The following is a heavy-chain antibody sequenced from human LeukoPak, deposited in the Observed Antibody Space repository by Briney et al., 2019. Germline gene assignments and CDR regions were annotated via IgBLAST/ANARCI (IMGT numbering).Heavy chain of an antibody. CDR2: INHSGST. V-gene: IGHV4-34*01. CDR1: GGSFSGYY. CDR3: ASEPVVPRGYYFDY. D-gene: IGHD1-14*01. J-gene: IGHJ4*02. Sequence: SETLSLTCAVYGGSFSGYYWSWIRQPPGKGLEWIGEINHSGSTNYNPSLKSRVTISVDTSKNQFSLKLSSVTAADTAVYYCASEPVVPRGYYFDYWGQGTLVTVSS.